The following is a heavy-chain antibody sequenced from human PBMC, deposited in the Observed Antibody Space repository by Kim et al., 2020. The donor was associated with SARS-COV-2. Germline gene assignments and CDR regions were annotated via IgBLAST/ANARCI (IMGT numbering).Heavy chain of an antibody. CDR2: IIPIFGTA. Sequence: SVKVSCKASGGTFSSYAISWVRQAPGQGLEWMGGIIPIFGTANYAQKFQGRVTITADESTSTAYMELSSLRSEDTAVYYCARSHRIAVAGTGSYVYWFDPWGQGTLVTVSS. CDR1: GGTFSSYA. J-gene: IGHJ5*02. V-gene: IGHV1-69*13. D-gene: IGHD6-19*01. CDR3: ARSHRIAVAGTGSYVYWFDP.